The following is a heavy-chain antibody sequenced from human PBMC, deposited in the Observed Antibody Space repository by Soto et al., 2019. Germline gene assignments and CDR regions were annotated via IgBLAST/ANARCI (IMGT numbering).Heavy chain of an antibody. D-gene: IGHD3-22*01. Sequence: LTCTVSGGSISSYYWSWIRQPPGKGLEWIEYIYYSGSTNYNPSLKSRVTISVDTSKNQFSLKLSSVTAADTAVYYCARVGSSGYYSLFDYWGQGTLVTVSS. V-gene: IGHV4-59*01. CDR1: GGSISSYY. J-gene: IGHJ4*02. CDR2: IYYSGST. CDR3: ARVGSSGYYSLFDY.